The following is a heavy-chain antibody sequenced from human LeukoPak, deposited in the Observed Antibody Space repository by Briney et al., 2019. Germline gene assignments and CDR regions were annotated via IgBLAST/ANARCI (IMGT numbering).Heavy chain of an antibody. D-gene: IGHD6-19*01. Sequence: GRSLRLSCAASGFTFSSYAMSWVRQAPGKGLELVSAISGSGVSTYYADSVKGRFTISRDNSKNTLYLQMNSLRAEDTAVYYCAKGYSSGWYYFDCWDQGTLVTVSS. CDR1: GFTFSSYA. J-gene: IGHJ4*02. V-gene: IGHV3-23*01. CDR3: AKGYSSGWYYFDC. CDR2: ISGSGVST.